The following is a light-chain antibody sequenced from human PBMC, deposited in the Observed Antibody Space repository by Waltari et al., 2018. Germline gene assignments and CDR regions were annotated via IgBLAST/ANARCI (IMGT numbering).Light chain of an antibody. CDR3: QVWDRATAV. J-gene: IGLJ2*01. V-gene: IGLV3-1*01. CDR2: QDT. CDR1: ALDTKY. Sequence: SYEVTQATSVSVSPGQTTTITCSGYALDTKYVSWYQQKAGQSPRLLIYQDTQQPLGIPERFSASNGWSTATLTISGTQSVDEAVYYCQVWDRATAVFGGGTRLTVL.